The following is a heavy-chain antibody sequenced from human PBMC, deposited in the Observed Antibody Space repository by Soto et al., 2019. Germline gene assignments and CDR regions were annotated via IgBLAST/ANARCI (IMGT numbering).Heavy chain of an antibody. V-gene: IGHV3-30*18. Sequence: QVQLVESGGGVVQPGRSLRLSCAASGFTFSSFGMHWVRQAPGKGLEWVAHISYDGSNEHSADSVKGRFPISRDNSEDTLYLQMNSLRVEDTAVYYCAKDTYYHDSSGYYIFDYWGQGTLVTVSS. CDR3: AKDTYYHDSSGYYIFDY. CDR1: GFTFSSFG. D-gene: IGHD3-22*01. J-gene: IGHJ4*02. CDR2: ISYDGSNE.